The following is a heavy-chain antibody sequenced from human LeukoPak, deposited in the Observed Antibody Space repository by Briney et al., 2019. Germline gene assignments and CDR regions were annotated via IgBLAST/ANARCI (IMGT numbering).Heavy chain of an antibody. CDR1: GFTFSSFW. Sequence: GGSLRLSCAASGFTFSSFWMHWVRQAPGKGLMWVSRINSDGSSTSYADSVKGRFTISRDNAKNTLYLQMNSLRAEDTAVFYCARVGQAGYVGYPLDYRGQGTLVTVSS. V-gene: IGHV3-74*01. D-gene: IGHD5-12*01. CDR2: INSDGSST. CDR3: ARVGQAGYVGYPLDY. J-gene: IGHJ4*02.